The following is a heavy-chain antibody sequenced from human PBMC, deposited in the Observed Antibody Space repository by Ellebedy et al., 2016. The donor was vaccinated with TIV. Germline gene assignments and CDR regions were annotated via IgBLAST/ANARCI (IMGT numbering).Heavy chain of an antibody. CDR1: GGSISGSTFY. CDR3: ARDDTVGNFDY. CDR2: VYYSGST. V-gene: IGHV4-39*07. D-gene: IGHD4-23*01. Sequence: MPLETLSLTCTVSGGSISGSTFYWGWIRQPPGKGLEWIGSVYYSGSTYYSPPLNSRVTMSLDTSENQFSLVLKSVTAADTAIYYYARDDTVGNFDYWGQGALVIVSS. J-gene: IGHJ4*02.